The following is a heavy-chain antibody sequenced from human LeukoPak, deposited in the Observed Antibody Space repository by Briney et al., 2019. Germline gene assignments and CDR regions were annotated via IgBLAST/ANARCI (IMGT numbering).Heavy chain of an antibody. J-gene: IGHJ4*02. CDR2: IYSGGST. CDR3: ARDLSGPLDY. V-gene: IGHV3-66*01. D-gene: IGHD5-12*01. CDR1: GLNFDDSA. Sequence: PGGSLRLSCVASGLNFDDSAMHWVRQAPGKGLEWVSVIYSGGSTNYADSVKGRFTISRDNSKNTLYLQMNSLRAEDTAVYYCARDLSGPLDYWGQGTLVTVSS.